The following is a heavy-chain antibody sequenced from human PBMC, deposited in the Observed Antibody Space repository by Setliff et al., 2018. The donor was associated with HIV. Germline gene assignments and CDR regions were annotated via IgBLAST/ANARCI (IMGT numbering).Heavy chain of an antibody. J-gene: IGHJ3*02. D-gene: IGHD1-26*01. CDR1: GFSFSNYA. Sequence: PGGSLRLSCAASGFSFSNYAMTWVRQAPGKGLEWVSTIANGINTYYADSVRGRFTISRYNSKNTLYLKMNSLRAEDTAKYYCALRQRGGLVGAGNAFDIWGQGTMVTVSS. V-gene: IGHV3-23*01. CDR3: ALRQRGGLVGAGNAFDI. CDR2: IANGINT.